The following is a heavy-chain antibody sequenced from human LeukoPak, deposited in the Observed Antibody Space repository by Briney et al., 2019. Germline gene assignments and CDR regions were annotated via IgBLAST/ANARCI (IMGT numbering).Heavy chain of an antibody. V-gene: IGHV1-18*01. CDR1: GYTFTCYG. D-gene: IGHD3-10*01. J-gene: IGHJ5*02. CDR2: ISAYNGNT. Sequence: ASVKVSCKASGYTFTCYGISWVRQAPGQGLEWMGWISAYNGNTNYAQKLQGRVTMTTDTSTSTAYMELRSLRSDDTAVYYRARDEVRGSFDPWGQGTLVTISS. CDR3: ARDEVRGSFDP.